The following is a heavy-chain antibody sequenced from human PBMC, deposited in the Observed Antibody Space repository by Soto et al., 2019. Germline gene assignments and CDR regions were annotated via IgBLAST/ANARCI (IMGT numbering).Heavy chain of an antibody. CDR3: AKKRKEYSSGWSPFDY. D-gene: IGHD6-19*01. V-gene: IGHV3-23*01. CDR1: GFTFSSYA. J-gene: IGHJ4*02. CDR2: ISGSGGST. Sequence: GSLRLSCAASGFTFSSYAMSWVRQAPGKGLEWVSAISGSGGSTYYADSVKGRFTISRDNSKNTLYLQMNSLRAEDTAVYYCAKKRKEYSSGWSPFDYWGQGTLVTVSS.